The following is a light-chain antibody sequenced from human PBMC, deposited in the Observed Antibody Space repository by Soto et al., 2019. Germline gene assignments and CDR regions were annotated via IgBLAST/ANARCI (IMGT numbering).Light chain of an antibody. CDR3: QMSYFILIT. V-gene: IGKV1-39*01. J-gene: IGKJ5*01. Sequence: DIQXTQKNNTLPALVGYSVTITCRARKSIRGSLNWYKKKKGKEXKXXXYAELSLKSGVQSRLGGSGSGNDFNINIISLRPEDFVTYYCQMSYFILIT. CDR2: AEL. CDR1: KSIRGS.